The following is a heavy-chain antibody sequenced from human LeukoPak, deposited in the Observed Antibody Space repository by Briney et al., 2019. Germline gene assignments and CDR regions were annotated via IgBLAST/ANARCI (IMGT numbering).Heavy chain of an antibody. J-gene: IGHJ4*02. CDR3: ARDEAAAPSGIAVAGTNLDY. D-gene: IGHD6-19*01. CDR2: ISYDGSNK. CDR1: GFTFSSYA. V-gene: IGHV3-30-3*01. Sequence: GRSLRLSCAASGFTFSSYAMHWVRQAPGKGLEWVAVISYDGSNKYYADSVKGRFTISRDNAKNTLYLQMNSLRAEDTAVYYCARDEAAAPSGIAVAGTNLDYWGQGTLVTVSS.